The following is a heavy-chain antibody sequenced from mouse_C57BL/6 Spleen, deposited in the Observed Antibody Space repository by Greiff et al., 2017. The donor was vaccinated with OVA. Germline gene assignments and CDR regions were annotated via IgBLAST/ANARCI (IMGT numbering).Heavy chain of an antibody. CDR3: ARFAVYYYGSSWAFDY. V-gene: IGHV1-55*01. Sequence: QVQLQQPGAELVKPGASVKMSCKASGYTFTSYWITWVKQRPGQGLEWIGDIYPGSGSTNYNEKFKSKATLTVDTSSSTAYMQLSSLTSEDSAVYYCARFAVYYYGSSWAFDYWGQGTTLTVSS. J-gene: IGHJ2*01. CDR2: IYPGSGST. D-gene: IGHD1-1*01. CDR1: GYTFTSYW.